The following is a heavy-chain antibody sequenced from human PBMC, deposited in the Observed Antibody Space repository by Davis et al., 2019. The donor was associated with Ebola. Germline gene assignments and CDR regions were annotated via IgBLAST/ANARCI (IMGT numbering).Heavy chain of an antibody. Sequence: AASVKVSCKASGGTFSSYAISWVRQAPGQGLEWMGWISAYNGNTNYAQKLQGRVPMTTDTSTSTAYMELRSLRSDDTAVYYCARDHHYDYVWGSYRYTGEWYFDYWGQGTLVTVSS. V-gene: IGHV1-18*01. J-gene: IGHJ4*02. CDR2: ISAYNGNT. CDR3: ARDHHYDYVWGSYRYTGEWYFDY. CDR1: GGTFSSYA. D-gene: IGHD3-16*02.